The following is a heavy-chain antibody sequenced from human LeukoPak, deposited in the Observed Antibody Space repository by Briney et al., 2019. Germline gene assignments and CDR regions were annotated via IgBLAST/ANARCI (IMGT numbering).Heavy chain of an antibody. Sequence: GGSLRLSCIASGFTFSNYALTWVRQAPGKGLEWVSVIYSGGSTYYADSVKGRFTISRDNSKNTLYLQMNSLRTEDTAVYYCARGGRWYPEYFQHWGQGTLVTVSS. D-gene: IGHD2-15*01. J-gene: IGHJ1*01. CDR2: IYSGGST. V-gene: IGHV3-53*01. CDR3: ARGGRWYPEYFQH. CDR1: GFTFSNYA.